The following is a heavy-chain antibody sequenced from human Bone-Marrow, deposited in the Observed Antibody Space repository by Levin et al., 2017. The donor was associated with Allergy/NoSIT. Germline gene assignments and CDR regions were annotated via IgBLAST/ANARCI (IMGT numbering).Heavy chain of an antibody. CDR1: GFTFSFYA. J-gene: IGHJ5*02. Sequence: SCAASGFTFSFYAMNWVRQAPGKGLEWVSAISGDGANTYYADSVKGRFTISRDNSKNTLYLQMNSLRAEDTAVYYCAKGGQYSRSSRFDPWGQGTLVTVSS. D-gene: IGHD6-6*01. CDR2: ISGDGANT. V-gene: IGHV3-23*01. CDR3: AKGGQYSRSSRFDP.